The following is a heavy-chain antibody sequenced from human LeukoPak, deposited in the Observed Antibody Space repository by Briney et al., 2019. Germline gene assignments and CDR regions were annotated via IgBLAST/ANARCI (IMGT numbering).Heavy chain of an antibody. D-gene: IGHD3-10*01. J-gene: IGHJ4*02. CDR3: ANQEGSGDY. CDR2: ISGSGGST. CDR1: GFTFSSYA. V-gene: IGHV3-23*01. Sequence: GGSLRLSCAASGFTFSSYAMNWVRQAPGKGLEWVSGISGSGGSTYYADSVKGRFTISRDNSKNTLYLQMNSLRAEDTAVYYCANQEGSGDYWGQGTLVTVSS.